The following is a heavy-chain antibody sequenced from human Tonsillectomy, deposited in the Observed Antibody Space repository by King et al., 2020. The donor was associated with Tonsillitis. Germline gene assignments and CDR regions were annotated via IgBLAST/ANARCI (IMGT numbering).Heavy chain of an antibody. J-gene: IGHJ4*02. CDR2: IYYSGST. D-gene: IGHD3-9*01. CDR3: ARHFYDILTGYYPQYFDY. CDR1: GGSISSSSYY. V-gene: IGHV4-39*01. Sequence: QLQESGPGLVKPSETLSLTCTVSGGSISSSSYYWGWIRQPPGKGLEWIGSIYYSGSTYYNPSLKSRVTISVDTSKNQFSLKLSSVTAADTAVYYCARHFYDILTGYYPQYFDYWGQGTLVTVSS.